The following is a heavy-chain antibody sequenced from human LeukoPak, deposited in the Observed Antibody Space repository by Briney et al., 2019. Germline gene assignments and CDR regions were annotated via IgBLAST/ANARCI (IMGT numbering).Heavy chain of an antibody. CDR2: IYTSGSI. J-gene: IGHJ2*01. Sequence: SETLSLTCTVSVGSISIYYWSGIRQPAGKVLECIGRIYTSGSINYNPSLKSRVTISVDTSKNQFSPNLNSVTAADTAVYYCARGRGSGYPWYFDLWGRGTMVTVCS. CDR3: ARGRGSGYPWYFDL. V-gene: IGHV4-4*07. D-gene: IGHD3-22*01. CDR1: VGSISIYY.